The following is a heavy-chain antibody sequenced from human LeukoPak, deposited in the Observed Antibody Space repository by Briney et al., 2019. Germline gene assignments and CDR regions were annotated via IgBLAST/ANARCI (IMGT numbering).Heavy chain of an antibody. CDR2: INPNSGGT. CDR1: GYTFTGYF. J-gene: IGHJ4*02. D-gene: IGHD6-6*01. CDR3: ARVGRAFTARSSFFDY. Sequence: GASVKVSCKASGYTFTGYFIHWVRQAPGQGLEYMGWINPNSGGTGYAQKFQGRVTMTRDTSISTAYMELIRLRSADTAVYYCARVGRAFTARSSFFDYWSQGTLVTVSS. V-gene: IGHV1-2*02.